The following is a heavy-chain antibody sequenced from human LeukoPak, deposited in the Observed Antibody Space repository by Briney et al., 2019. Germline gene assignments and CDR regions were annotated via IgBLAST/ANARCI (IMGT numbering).Heavy chain of an antibody. CDR2: IYHSGST. J-gene: IGHJ4*02. Sequence: SQTLSLACAVSGGSISCGGYSWSWIRQPPGKGLEWIGYIYHSGSTYYNPSLKSRVTISVDRSKNQFSLKLSSVTAADTAVYYCARGSAGDYWGQGTLVTVSS. CDR1: GGSISCGGYS. D-gene: IGHD2-15*01. V-gene: IGHV4-30-2*01. CDR3: ARGSAGDY.